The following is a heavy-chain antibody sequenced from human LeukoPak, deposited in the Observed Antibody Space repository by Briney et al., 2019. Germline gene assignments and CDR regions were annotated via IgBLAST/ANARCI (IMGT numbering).Heavy chain of an antibody. CDR3: AKDQMGRGLSYFDY. CDR2: VSGSGDST. D-gene: IGHD3-10*01. CDR1: GFTFSNSA. V-gene: IGHV3-23*01. J-gene: IGHJ4*02. Sequence: QPGGSLRLSCAASGFTFSNSAMSWVRQAPGKGLEWVSGVSGSGDSTYYEDSVKGRFTISRDNSKNTLYLQMNSLRVEDTAVYFCAKDQMGRGLSYFDYWGQGTLVTVSS.